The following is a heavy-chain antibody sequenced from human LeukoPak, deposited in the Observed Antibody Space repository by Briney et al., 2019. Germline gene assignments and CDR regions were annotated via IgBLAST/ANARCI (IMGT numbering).Heavy chain of an antibody. CDR1: GGSFSGYY. CDR3: ARGRGSSWLYYFDY. Sequence: SETLSLTCAVYGGSFSGYYWGWIRQPPGKGLEWIGEINHSGSTNYNPSLKSRVTISVDTSKNQFSLKLSSVTAADTAVYYCARGRGSSWLYYFDYWGQGTLVTVSS. D-gene: IGHD6-13*01. J-gene: IGHJ4*02. CDR2: INHSGST. V-gene: IGHV4-34*01.